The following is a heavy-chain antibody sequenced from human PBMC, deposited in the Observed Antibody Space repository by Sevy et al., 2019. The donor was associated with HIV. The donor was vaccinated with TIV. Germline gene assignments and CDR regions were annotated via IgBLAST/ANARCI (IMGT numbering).Heavy chain of an antibody. J-gene: IGHJ4*02. CDR3: ARDMAYGSGSIVSDY. CDR2: ISSSSRVI. Sequence: GGSLRLSCAASGFVFSSYTMNWVRQSPGKGLEWVSSISSSSRVIFYADSVKGRFTISRDNARNSLYLQMNSLRAEDTAVYYCARDMAYGSGSIVSDYWGQGTLVTVSS. D-gene: IGHD3-10*01. V-gene: IGHV3-21*01. CDR1: GFVFSSYT.